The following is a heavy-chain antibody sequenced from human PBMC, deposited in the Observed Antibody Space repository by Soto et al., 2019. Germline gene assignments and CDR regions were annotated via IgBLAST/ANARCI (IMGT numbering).Heavy chain of an antibody. J-gene: IGHJ4*02. CDR3: TTVLVCSSTSCQDY. CDR1: GFTFSNAW. CDR2: IKSKTDGGTT. D-gene: IGHD2-2*01. V-gene: IGHV3-15*01. Sequence: EVQLVESGGGLVKPGGSLRLSCAASGFTFSNAWMSWVRQAPGKGLEWVGRIKSKTDGGTTDYAAPVKGRFTISRDDLKNTLYLQMNSLKPEDTAVYYRTTVLVCSSTSCQDYWGQGTLVTVSS.